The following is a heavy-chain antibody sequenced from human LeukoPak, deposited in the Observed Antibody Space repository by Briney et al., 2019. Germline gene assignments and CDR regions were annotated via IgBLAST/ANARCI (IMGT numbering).Heavy chain of an antibody. D-gene: IGHD3-22*01. V-gene: IGHV1-69*10. CDR1: GGTFSSNA. Sequence: VKVSCKASGGTFSSNAISWVRQAPGQGLEWMGRIIPILGIANYAQKFQGRVTITADKSTSTAYMELSSLRSEDTAVYYCARDSLRYYDSSGYHVYFDYWGQGTLVTVSS. CDR3: ARDSLRYYDSSGYHVYFDY. CDR2: IIPILGIA. J-gene: IGHJ4*02.